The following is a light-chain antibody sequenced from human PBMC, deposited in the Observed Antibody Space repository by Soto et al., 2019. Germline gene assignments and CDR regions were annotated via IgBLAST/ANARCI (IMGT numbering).Light chain of an antibody. CDR1: QIVNNNY. V-gene: IGKV3-20*01. CDR2: GAS. Sequence: IVMTQSPATLSLSPGERATLSCRASQIVNNNYLAWYQQKPGQAPRLVMYGASSRATGIPDRFSGSGSGTDFTLTISRLEPEEVAWYYSQQSGIPPSTFGQGTKLDIK. CDR3: QQSGIPPST. J-gene: IGKJ1*01.